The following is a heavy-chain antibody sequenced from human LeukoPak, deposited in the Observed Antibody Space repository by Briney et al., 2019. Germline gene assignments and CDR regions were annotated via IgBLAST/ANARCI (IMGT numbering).Heavy chain of an antibody. V-gene: IGHV3-66*01. CDR1: GFTVSSNY. J-gene: IGHJ6*02. CDR3: ARDRTLKYGMDV. D-gene: IGHD1-1*01. Sequence: QAGGSLRLSCAASGFTVSSNYMSWVRQAPGKGLEWVSVIYSGGSTYHADSVKGRFTISRDNSKNTLYLQMNSLRAEDTAVYYCARDRTLKYGMDVWGQGTTVTVSS. CDR2: IYSGGST.